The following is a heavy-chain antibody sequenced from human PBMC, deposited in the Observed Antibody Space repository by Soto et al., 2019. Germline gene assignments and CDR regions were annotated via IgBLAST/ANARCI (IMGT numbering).Heavy chain of an antibody. J-gene: IGHJ6*02. CDR3: AKDPREYCSSTSCYGYYYYGMDV. CDR2: ISYDGSNK. D-gene: IGHD2-2*01. Sequence: GGSLRLSCAASGFTFSSYGMHWVRQAPGKGLEWVAVISYDGSNKYYADSVKGRFTISRDTSKNTLYLQMNSLRAEDTAVYYCAKDPREYCSSTSCYGYYYYGMDVWGQGTTVTVSS. V-gene: IGHV3-30*18. CDR1: GFTFSSYG.